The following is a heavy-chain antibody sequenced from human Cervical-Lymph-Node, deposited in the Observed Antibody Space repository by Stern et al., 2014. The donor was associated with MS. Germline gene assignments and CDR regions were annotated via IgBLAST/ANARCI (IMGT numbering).Heavy chain of an antibody. CDR3: ARDTQIAVAGGDYFDY. Sequence: VQLVESGGGLVKPGGSLRLSCAASGFTFSDYSMNWVRQAPGKGLEWVSSVSMSSTYRYYADSVKGRFTISRDNAKNSLYLQMNSLRVEDTAVYYCARDTQIAVAGGDYFDYWGQGTLVTVSS. CDR1: GFTFSDYS. D-gene: IGHD6-19*01. CDR2: VSMSSTYR. J-gene: IGHJ4*02. V-gene: IGHV3-21*03.